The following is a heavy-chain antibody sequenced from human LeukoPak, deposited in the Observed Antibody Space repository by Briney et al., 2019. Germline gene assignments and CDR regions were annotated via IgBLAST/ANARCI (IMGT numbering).Heavy chain of an antibody. D-gene: IGHD6-13*01. V-gene: IGHV1-2*02. Sequence: GASVKVSCKASGYTFTSFYMHWVRQAPGQGLEWMGWIDPNSGGTNFAQKFQGRVTMTRDTSITTAYMELSRLTSDDTAVYYCARGAGTSWFDYWGQGSLVTVSS. CDR3: ARGAGTSWFDY. CDR1: GYTFTSFY. CDR2: IDPNSGGT. J-gene: IGHJ4*02.